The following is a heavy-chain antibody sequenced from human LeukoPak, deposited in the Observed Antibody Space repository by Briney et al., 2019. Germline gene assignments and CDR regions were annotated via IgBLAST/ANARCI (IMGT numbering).Heavy chain of an antibody. CDR3: ARVSGYDILTGYYIPFHY. CDR2: INPNSGGT. CDR1: GYTFTGYY. V-gene: IGHV1-2*02. D-gene: IGHD3-9*01. J-gene: IGHJ4*02. Sequence: ASVKVSCEASGYTFTGYYMHWVRQAPGQGLEWMGWINPNSGGTNYAQKFQGRVTMTRDTSISTAYMELSRLRSDDTAVYYCARVSGYDILTGYYIPFHYWGQGTLVTVSS.